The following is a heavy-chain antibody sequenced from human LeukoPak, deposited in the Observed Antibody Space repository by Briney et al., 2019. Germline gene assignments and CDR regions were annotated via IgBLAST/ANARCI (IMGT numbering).Heavy chain of an antibody. Sequence: GGSLRLSCAASGFTYSSYAMSWVRQAPGKGLEWVSAISGSGGSTYYADSVKGRFTISRDNSKNTLYLQMNSLRAEDTAVYYCASKELWFGDSPLNWGQGTLVTVSS. CDR3: ASKELWFGDSPLN. J-gene: IGHJ4*02. V-gene: IGHV3-23*01. CDR2: ISGSGGST. CDR1: GFTYSSYA. D-gene: IGHD3-10*01.